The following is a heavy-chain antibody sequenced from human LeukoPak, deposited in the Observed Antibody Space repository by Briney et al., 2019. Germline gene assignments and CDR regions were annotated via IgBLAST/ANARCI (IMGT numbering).Heavy chain of an antibody. CDR1: GYTFSDYF. Sequence: ASVKVSCTASGYTFSDYFIHWVRRAPGQGLEWMGWIIPKSGATNYAQRFRDRVTVTSDTSTAYMDLSRLTSDDTAVYYCARDLRSGGVTYGQDSWGQGTLVTVSS. V-gene: IGHV1-2*02. CDR2: IIPKSGAT. D-gene: IGHD5-18*01. CDR3: ARDLRSGGVTYGQDS. J-gene: IGHJ4*02.